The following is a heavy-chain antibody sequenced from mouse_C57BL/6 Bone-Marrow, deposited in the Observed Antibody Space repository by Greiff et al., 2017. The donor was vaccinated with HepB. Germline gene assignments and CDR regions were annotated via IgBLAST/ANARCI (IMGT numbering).Heavy chain of an antibody. V-gene: IGHV1-36*01. Sequence: EVHLVESGPVLVKPGPSVKISCKASGFTFTDYYVHWVKQSHGKSLEWIGLVYPYNGGTSYNQKFKGKATLTVDTSSSTAYMELNSLTSEDSAVYDCAREDYEWYFDVWGTGTTVTVSS. CDR1: GFTFTDYY. J-gene: IGHJ1*03. D-gene: IGHD1-1*01. CDR2: VYPYNGGT. CDR3: AREDYEWYFDV.